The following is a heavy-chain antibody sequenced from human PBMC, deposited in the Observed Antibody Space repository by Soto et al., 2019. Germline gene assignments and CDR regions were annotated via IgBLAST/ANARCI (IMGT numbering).Heavy chain of an antibody. Sequence: GGSLRLSCAASGFTFSSYAMHWGRQAPGKGLEWVAVISYDGSNKYYADSVKGRFTISRDNSKNTLYLQMNSLRAEDTAVYYCARDEQQLYGMDVWGQGTTVTVSS. V-gene: IGHV3-30-3*01. CDR2: ISYDGSNK. CDR1: GFTFSSYA. D-gene: IGHD6-13*01. CDR3: ARDEQQLYGMDV. J-gene: IGHJ6*02.